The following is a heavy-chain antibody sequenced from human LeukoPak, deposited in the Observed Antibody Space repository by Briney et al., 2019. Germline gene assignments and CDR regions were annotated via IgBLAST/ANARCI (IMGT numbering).Heavy chain of an antibody. CDR3: AKDRLKLGIDY. J-gene: IGHJ4*02. Sequence: PGRSLRLSCAASGFTFTNYAMNWVRQAPGKGLEWVSTISGSGSSTYYADSVEGRFTISRDNSKNTLYLQMNSLRAEDTAVYYCAKDRLKLGIDYWGQGTLVTVSS. D-gene: IGHD6-6*01. CDR1: GFTFTNYA. V-gene: IGHV3-23*01. CDR2: ISGSGSST.